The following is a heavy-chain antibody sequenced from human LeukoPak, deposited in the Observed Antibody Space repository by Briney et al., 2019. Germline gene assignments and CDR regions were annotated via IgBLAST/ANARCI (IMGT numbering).Heavy chain of an antibody. D-gene: IGHD1-26*01. CDR3: ARSWDARLNFDY. V-gene: IGHV3-66*02. J-gene: IGHJ4*02. Sequence: GGSLRLSCAASGFTVSSNYMNWVRPAPGKGLEWVSVIYSGGDTYYADSVKDRFTISRDNSRNTLYLQMNSLRAEDTAVYYCARSWDARLNFDYWGQGTLVTVSS. CDR1: GFTVSSNY. CDR2: IYSGGDT.